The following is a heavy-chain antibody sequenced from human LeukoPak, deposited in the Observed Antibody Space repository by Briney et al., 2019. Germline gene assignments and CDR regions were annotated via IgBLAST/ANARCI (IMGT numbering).Heavy chain of an antibody. CDR3: ARVPGNWNSNDAFDI. CDR2: IYYSGST. Sequence: SQTLSLTCTVSGGSISSGGYYWSWIRQHPGKGLEWIGYIYYSGSTNYNPSLKSRVTISVDTSKNQFSLKLSSVTAADTAVYYCARVPGNWNSNDAFDIWGQGTMVTVSS. CDR1: GGSISSGGYY. J-gene: IGHJ3*02. D-gene: IGHD1-7*01. V-gene: IGHV4-61*08.